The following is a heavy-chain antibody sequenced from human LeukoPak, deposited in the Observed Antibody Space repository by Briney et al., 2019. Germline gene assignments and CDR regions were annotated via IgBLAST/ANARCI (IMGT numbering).Heavy chain of an antibody. CDR1: GGSVSSYY. V-gene: IGHV4-4*07. D-gene: IGHD6-13*01. CDR2: ISTSEST. J-gene: IGHJ6*03. Sequence: PSETLSLTCTVSGGSVSSYYWSWIRQPAGKGRESIRHISTSESTNYHPSRNSRVTISRDTSKNHFSLKLSSATAADTSVYFCARGRVSSSTWYSTYYYYFYMDVWGKGTTVTVSS. CDR3: ARGRVSSSTWYSTYYYYFYMDV.